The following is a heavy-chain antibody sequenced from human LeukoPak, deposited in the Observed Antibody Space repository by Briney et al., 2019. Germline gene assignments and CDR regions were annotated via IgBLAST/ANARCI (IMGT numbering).Heavy chain of an antibody. V-gene: IGHV5-51*01. D-gene: IGHD6-6*01. CDR2: IYPGDSDT. CDR3: ARSPRPLTAARPSSSFRFDP. J-gene: IGHJ5*02. CDR1: GYSFTSYW. Sequence: GESLKISCKGSGYSFTSYWIGWVRQMPGKGLEWMGIIYPGDSDTRYSPSFQGQVTISADKSISTAYLQWSSLKASDTAMYYCARSPRPLTAARPSSSFRFDPWGQGTQVTVFS.